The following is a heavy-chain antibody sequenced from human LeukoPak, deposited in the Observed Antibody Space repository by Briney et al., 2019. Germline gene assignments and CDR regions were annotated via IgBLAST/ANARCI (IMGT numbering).Heavy chain of an antibody. D-gene: IGHD2-2*01. J-gene: IGHJ4*02. CDR2: IIPIFGTA. CDR1: GGTFSSYA. V-gene: IGHV1-69*05. Sequence: SVKVSCKASGGTFSSYAISWVRQAPGQGLEWMGGIIPIFGTANYAQKFQGRVTITTDESTSTAYMELRSLRSDDTAVYYCARDGVVVPAAYFDYWGQGTLVTVSS. CDR3: ARDGVVVPAAYFDY.